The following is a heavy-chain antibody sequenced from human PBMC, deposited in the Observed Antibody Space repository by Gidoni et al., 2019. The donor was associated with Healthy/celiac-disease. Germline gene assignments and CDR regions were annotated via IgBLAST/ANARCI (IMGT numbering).Heavy chain of an antibody. D-gene: IGHD1-26*01. V-gene: IGHV3-33*01. CDR1: GFTFSSYG. CDR2: IWYDGSNK. CDR3: ARSSGRWLQSDY. J-gene: IGHJ4*02. Sequence: QVQLVESGGGVVQPGRSLRLSCAASGFTFSSYGMHWVRQAPGKGLEWVAVIWYDGSNKYYADSVKGRFTISRDNSKNTLYLQMNSLRAEDTAVYYCARSSGRWLQSDYWGQGTLVTVSS.